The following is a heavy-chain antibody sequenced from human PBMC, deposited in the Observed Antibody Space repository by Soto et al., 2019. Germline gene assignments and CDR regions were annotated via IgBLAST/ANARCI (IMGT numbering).Heavy chain of an antibody. CDR3: ATEPGGGGY. J-gene: IGHJ4*02. CDR2: IYSGGYT. Sequence: EVQLVESGGGLIQPGGSLRLSCAVSGFTVSNNYMSWVRQAPGKGLEGVSVIYSGGYTAYGDSVKGRFTISRDNSKNTLNLQMNTVRQPTPAVYSWATEPGGGGYWGQGTLVTVSS. D-gene: IGHD3-10*01. CDR1: GFTVSNNY. V-gene: IGHV3-53*01.